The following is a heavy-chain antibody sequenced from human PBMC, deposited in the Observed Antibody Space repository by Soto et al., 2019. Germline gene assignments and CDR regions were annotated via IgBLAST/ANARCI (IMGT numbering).Heavy chain of an antibody. Sequence: GASVKVSCKASGYIFTSYCISWVLQAPGQGLEWMGWISGYNGKTTYAQNFQGRVTMTTDRSTSTAYMELRSLRSDDTALYYCTRDNRFSDYGGNHYFDYWGQGSLVTVSS. V-gene: IGHV1-18*01. J-gene: IGHJ4*02. CDR2: ISGYNGKT. CDR3: TRDNRFSDYGGNHYFDY. D-gene: IGHD4-17*01. CDR1: GYIFTSYC.